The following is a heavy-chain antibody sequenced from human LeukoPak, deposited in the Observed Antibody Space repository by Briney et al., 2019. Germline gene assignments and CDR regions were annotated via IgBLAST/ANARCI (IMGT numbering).Heavy chain of an antibody. D-gene: IGHD5-12*01. CDR1: GFTFSSYG. J-gene: IGHJ4*02. CDR3: ARGSRKMATSSSYFDY. CDR2: ISSKRGST. Sequence: PAGSLRLSCAASGFTFSSYGRHWVRQAPGKGLEYGSAISSKRGSTYYANSVKGRFTISRGNSKNTLYLQMGSLRAEDMAVYYCARGSRKMATSSSYFDYWGQGTLVTVSS. V-gene: IGHV3-64*01.